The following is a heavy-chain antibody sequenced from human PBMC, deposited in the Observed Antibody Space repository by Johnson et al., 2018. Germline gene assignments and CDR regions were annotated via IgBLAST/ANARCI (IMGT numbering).Heavy chain of an antibody. CDR3: AKETSIAVAPKIMDV. CDR2: ISYDGRNK. J-gene: IGHJ6*02. V-gene: IGHV3-30*18. CDR1: EFTFSGYG. D-gene: IGHD6-19*01. Sequence: QVQLVQSGGGVVQPGRSLRLSCAASEFTFSGYGMHWVRQAPGKGLTWVAVISYDGRNKYYADSVKGRFTISRDNSKNTLYLQMNSLRAEDTAVYYCAKETSIAVAPKIMDVWGQGTTVTVSS.